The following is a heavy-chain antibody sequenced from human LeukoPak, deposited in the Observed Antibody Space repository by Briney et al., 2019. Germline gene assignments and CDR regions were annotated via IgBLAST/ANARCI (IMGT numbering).Heavy chain of an antibody. CDR3: ARALNRWLQTLLLY. D-gene: IGHD5-24*01. J-gene: IGHJ4*02. CDR2: ISYDGSNK. V-gene: IGHV3-30-3*01. Sequence: PGGSLRLSCAASGFTFSSYAMHWVRQAPGKGLEWVAVISYDGSNKYYADSVKGRFTISRDNSKNTLYLQMNSLRAEDTAVYYCARALNRWLQTLLLYWGQGTLVTVSS. CDR1: GFTFSSYA.